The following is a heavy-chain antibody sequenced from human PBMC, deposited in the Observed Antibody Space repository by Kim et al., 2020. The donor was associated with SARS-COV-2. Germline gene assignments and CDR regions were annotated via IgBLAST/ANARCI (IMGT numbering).Heavy chain of an antibody. CDR3: ARGLNYDILTGYPIYGMDV. J-gene: IGHJ6*02. CDR2: ISSSSSYI. V-gene: IGHV3-21*01. D-gene: IGHD3-9*01. Sequence: GGSLRLSCAASGFTFSSYSMNWVRQAPGKGLEWVSSISSSSSYIYYADSVKGRFTISRDNAKNSLYLQMNSLRAEDTAVYYCARGLNYDILTGYPIYGMDVWGQGTTVTVSS. CDR1: GFTFSSYS.